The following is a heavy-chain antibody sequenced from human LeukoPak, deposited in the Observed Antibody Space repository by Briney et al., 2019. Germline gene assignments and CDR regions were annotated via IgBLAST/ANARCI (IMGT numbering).Heavy chain of an antibody. CDR2: IYYSGST. J-gene: IGHJ4*02. D-gene: IGHD6-6*01. CDR3: ARSSIAARRGFDY. V-gene: IGHV4-39*01. CDR1: GGSISSYY. Sequence: SETLSLTCTVSGGSISSYYWSWIRQPPGKGLEWIGSIYYSGSTYYNPSLKSRVTISVDTSKNQFSLKLSSVTAADTAVYYCARSSIAARRGFDYWGQGTLVTVSS.